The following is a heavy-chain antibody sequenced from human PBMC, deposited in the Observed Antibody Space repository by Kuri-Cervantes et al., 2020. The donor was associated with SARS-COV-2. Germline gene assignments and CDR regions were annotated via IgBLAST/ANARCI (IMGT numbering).Heavy chain of an antibody. V-gene: IGHV3-30*03. CDR3: ARLYDSSGYYYPAFDY. J-gene: IGHJ4*02. CDR2: ISYNGSNK. D-gene: IGHD3-22*01. Sequence: LSLSCAASGFTFSSCGMHWVRQAPGKGLEWVAVISYNGSNKYYADSVKGRFTISRDNSKNTLYLQMNSLRAEDTAVYYCARLYDSSGYYYPAFDYWGQGTLVTVSS. CDR1: GFTFSSCG.